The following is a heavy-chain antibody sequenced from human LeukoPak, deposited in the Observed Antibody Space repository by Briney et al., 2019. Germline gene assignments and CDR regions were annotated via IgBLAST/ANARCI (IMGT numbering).Heavy chain of an antibody. J-gene: IGHJ4*02. Sequence: GRSLRLSCAASGFTFSSYGMHWVRQAPGKGLEWVAVVSYDGTNKYYADSVKGRFTISRDNSKNTLYLQMNSLRAEDTALYYCAKDRGWTTPFDYWGQGTLVTVSS. CDR2: VSYDGTNK. D-gene: IGHD3/OR15-3a*01. V-gene: IGHV3-30*18. CDR1: GFTFSSYG. CDR3: AKDRGWTTPFDY.